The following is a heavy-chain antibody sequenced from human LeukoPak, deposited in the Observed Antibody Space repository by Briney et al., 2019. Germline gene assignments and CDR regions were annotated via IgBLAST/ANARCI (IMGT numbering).Heavy chain of an antibody. D-gene: IGHD2-15*01. V-gene: IGHV4-30-4*08. CDR3: ARVGYCSGGSCCDY. Sequence: KTSETLSLTCTVSGGSISSGDYYWSWIRQPPGKGLEWIGYIYYSGSTYYNPSLKSRVTISVDTSKNQFSLKLSSVTAADTAVYYCARVGYCSGGSCCDYWGQGTLVTVSS. CDR2: IYYSGST. CDR1: GGSISSGDYY. J-gene: IGHJ4*02.